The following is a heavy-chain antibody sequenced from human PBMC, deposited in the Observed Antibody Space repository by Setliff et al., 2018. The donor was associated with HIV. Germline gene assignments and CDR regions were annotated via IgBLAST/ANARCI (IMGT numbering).Heavy chain of an antibody. CDR1: GYTFTSYA. V-gene: IGHV7-4-1*01. J-gene: IGHJ4*02. Sequence: GASVKVSCKASGYTFTSYAMNWVRRAPGQGFEWMGWINTDTGNPTYAQDFTGRFVFSLDTSVNTAFLQIDSLKAEDTAVYYCARACGGGGACYYLDYWGQGTLVTVSS. D-gene: IGHD3-16*01. CDR2: INTDTGNP. CDR3: ARACGGGGACYYLDY.